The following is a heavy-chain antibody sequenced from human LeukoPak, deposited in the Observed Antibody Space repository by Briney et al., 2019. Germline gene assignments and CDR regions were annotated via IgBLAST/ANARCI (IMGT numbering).Heavy chain of an antibody. J-gene: IGHJ4*02. V-gene: IGHV3-30*02. CDR2: IRYDGSNK. Sequence: QPGGSLRLSCAASGFTFSSYGMHWVRQAPGKGLEWVAFIRYDGSNKYYADSVKGRFTISRDNSKNTLYLQMNSLRAEDTAVYYCARDRGYGFTDRDYWSQGTLVTVSS. CDR3: ARDRGYGFTDRDY. D-gene: IGHD5-12*01. CDR1: GFTFSSYG.